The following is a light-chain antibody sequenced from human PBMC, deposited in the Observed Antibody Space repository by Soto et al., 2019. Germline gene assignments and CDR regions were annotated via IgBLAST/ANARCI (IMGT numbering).Light chain of an antibody. J-gene: IGKJ4*01. CDR3: QGYNGNSGLT. CDR2: SAS. V-gene: IGKV1-5*03. CDR1: QNIRSW. Sequence: DIQMTQSPSTLSASVGDRVTITCRASQNIRSWLAWYQQKPGKAPELLIYSASGLESGVPSRFSGSGSGTEFTLRISSLQPDDFATYHCQGYNGNSGLTFVGGTQVEIK.